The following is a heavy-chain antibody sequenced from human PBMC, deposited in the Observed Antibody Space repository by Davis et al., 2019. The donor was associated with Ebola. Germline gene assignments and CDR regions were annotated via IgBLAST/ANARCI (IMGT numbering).Heavy chain of an antibody. V-gene: IGHV4-59*01. J-gene: IGHJ4*02. CDR1: GGSISSYY. D-gene: IGHD3-3*01. CDR3: ASGVFGVTYYFDH. CDR2: MHDSGNT. Sequence: MPSETLSLTCDVSGGSISSYYWSCIRQAPGKGLEWIGYMHDSGNTKYNPSLRSRVIISVDTSKNQFSLKLNSVTAADTAMYYCASGVFGVTYYFDHWGQGALVNVSS.